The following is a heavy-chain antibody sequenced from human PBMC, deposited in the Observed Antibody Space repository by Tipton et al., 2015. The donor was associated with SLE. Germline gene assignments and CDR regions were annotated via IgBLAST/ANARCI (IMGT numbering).Heavy chain of an antibody. CDR1: GGSISSSSYY. J-gene: IGHJ4*02. CDR3: AREGYTDGY. V-gene: IGHV4-30-2*01. Sequence: LRLSCTVSGGSISSSSYYWGWIRQPPGKGLEWIGYIYHSGSTYYNPSLKSRVTISVDRSKNQFSLKLSSVTAADTAVYYCAREGYTDGYWGQGTLVTVSS. D-gene: IGHD5-18*01. CDR2: IYHSGST.